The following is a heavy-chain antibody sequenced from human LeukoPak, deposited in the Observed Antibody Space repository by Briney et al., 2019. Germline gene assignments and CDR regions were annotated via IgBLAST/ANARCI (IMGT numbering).Heavy chain of an antibody. D-gene: IGHD3-3*01. CDR2: IYYSGST. CDR3: ARHAGVQCDFWSGYLPHWFDP. Sequence: PSETLSLTCTVSGGSISSSSYYWGWIRQPPGKGLEWIGSIYYSGSTYYNPSLKSRVTISVDTSKNQFSLKLSSVTAADTAVYYCARHAGVQCDFWSGYLPHWFDPWGQGTLVTVSS. V-gene: IGHV4-39*01. CDR1: GGSISSSSYY. J-gene: IGHJ5*02.